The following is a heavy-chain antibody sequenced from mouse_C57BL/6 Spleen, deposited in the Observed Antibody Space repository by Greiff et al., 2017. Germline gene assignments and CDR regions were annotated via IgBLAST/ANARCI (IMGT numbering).Heavy chain of an antibody. D-gene: IGHD3-3*01. Sequence: VQLQQPGAELVRPGSSVKLSCKASGYTFTSYWMHWVKQRPIQGLEWIGNIDPSDSETHYNQKFKDKATLTVDKSSSTAYMQLSSLTSEDSAVXYCARGHPYAMAYWGQGTLVTVSA. J-gene: IGHJ4*01. CDR1: GYTFTSYW. CDR2: IDPSDSET. V-gene: IGHV1-52*01. CDR3: ARGHPYAMAY.